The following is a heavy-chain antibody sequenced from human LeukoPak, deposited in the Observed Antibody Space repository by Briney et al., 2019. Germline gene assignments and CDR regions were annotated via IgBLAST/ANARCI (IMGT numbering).Heavy chain of an antibody. V-gene: IGHV1-46*01. Sequence: ASVNVSCKASGYTFTSYYMHWVRRAPGQGLEWMGIINPSGGSTSYAQKFQGRVTMTRDTSTSTVYMELSSLRSEDTAVYYCARGELRFLEWFNRLDYWGQGTLVTVSS. CDR1: GYTFTSYY. CDR2: INPSGGST. J-gene: IGHJ4*02. CDR3: ARGELRFLEWFNRLDY. D-gene: IGHD3-3*01.